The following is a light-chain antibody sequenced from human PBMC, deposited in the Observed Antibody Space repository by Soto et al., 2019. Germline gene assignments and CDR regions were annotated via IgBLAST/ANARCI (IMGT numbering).Light chain of an antibody. CDR3: CSYAGSYTFV. Sequence: QSALTQPRSVSGTPGQSVTISCPGTSSDVGGYNYVSWYQQHPGKSPKLMIYDVSKRPSGVPDRFAGSKFGNTASLTLSGLQADDEADYYCCSYAGSYTFVFGTGTKLTVL. CDR1: SSDVGGYNY. J-gene: IGLJ1*01. CDR2: DVS. V-gene: IGLV2-11*01.